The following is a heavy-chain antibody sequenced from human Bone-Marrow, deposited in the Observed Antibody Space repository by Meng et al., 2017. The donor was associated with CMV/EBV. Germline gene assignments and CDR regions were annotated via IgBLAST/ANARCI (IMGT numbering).Heavy chain of an antibody. Sequence: ASVKVSCKASGYTFTGYYMHWVRQAPGQGLEWMGWINPNSGGTNYAQKFQGRVTMTRDTSISTAYMDLSRLRSDDTAMYYCARDLRFLEWFPSGYYYGMDVWGQGTTVTVSS. CDR3: ARDLRFLEWFPSGYYYGMDV. D-gene: IGHD3-3*01. CDR2: INPNSGGT. J-gene: IGHJ6*02. CDR1: GYTFTGYY. V-gene: IGHV1-2*02.